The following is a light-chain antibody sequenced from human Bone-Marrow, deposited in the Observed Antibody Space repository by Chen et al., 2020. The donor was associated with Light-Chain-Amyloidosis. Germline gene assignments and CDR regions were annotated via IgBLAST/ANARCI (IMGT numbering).Light chain of an antibody. J-gene: IGLJ3*02. Sequence: NFLPTQPHSVAESPGKTVIISCTRSSGSIATNYVQWYQQRPGSSPTTVIYEDDQRPSGVPDRFSGSIDRSSNSASLTISGLKTEDEADYYCQSYQGSSQGVFGGGTKLTVL. V-gene: IGLV6-57*01. CDR3: QSYQGSSQGV. CDR1: SGSIATNY. CDR2: EDD.